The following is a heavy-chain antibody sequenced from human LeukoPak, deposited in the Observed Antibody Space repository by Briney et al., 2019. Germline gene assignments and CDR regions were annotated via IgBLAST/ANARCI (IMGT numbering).Heavy chain of an antibody. V-gene: IGHV1-69*05. D-gene: IGHD6-13*01. CDR3: ARLNKGSSSWYWGYNWFDP. Sequence: SVKVSYKASGGTFSSYAISWVRQAPGQGLEWMGGIIPIFGTANYAQKFQGRVTITTDESTSTAYMELSSLRSEDTAVYYCARLNKGSSSWYWGYNWFDPWGQGTLVTVSS. CDR1: GGTFSSYA. CDR2: IIPIFGTA. J-gene: IGHJ5*02.